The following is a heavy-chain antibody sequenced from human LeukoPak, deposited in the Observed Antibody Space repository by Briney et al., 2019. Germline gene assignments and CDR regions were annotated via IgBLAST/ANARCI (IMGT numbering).Heavy chain of an antibody. V-gene: IGHV3-9*03. J-gene: IGHJ4*02. CDR2: ISWNSGSI. Sequence: PGGSLRLSCAASEFTFDDYAMHWVRHAPGKGLEWVSGISWNSGSIGYADSVKGRFTISRDNAKNSLYLQMNSLRAEDMALYYCAKGGSSSWYPRSLDYWGQGTLVTVSS. D-gene: IGHD6-13*01. CDR3: AKGGSSSWYPRSLDY. CDR1: EFTFDDYA.